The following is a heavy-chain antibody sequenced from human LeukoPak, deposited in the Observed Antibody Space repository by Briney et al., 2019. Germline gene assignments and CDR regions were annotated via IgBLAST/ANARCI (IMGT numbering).Heavy chain of an antibody. D-gene: IGHD5-18*01. CDR2: TNQDGSEK. V-gene: IGHV3-7*01. CDR3: ARDSPERGYSYGPLDNYFDY. CDR1: GFTFSSHW. J-gene: IGHJ4*02. Sequence: PGGSLRLSCAASGFTFSSHWMSWVRQAPGKGLEWVANTNQDGSEKYYVDSVKGRFIISRDNAKNSLYFQMNSLRAEDTAVYYCARDSPERGYSYGPLDNYFDYWGQGTLVTVSS.